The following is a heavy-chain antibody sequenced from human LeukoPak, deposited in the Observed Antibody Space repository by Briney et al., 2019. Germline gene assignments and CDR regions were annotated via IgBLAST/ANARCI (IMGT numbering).Heavy chain of an antibody. CDR1: GYTFTSYG. J-gene: IGHJ4*02. D-gene: IGHD3-22*01. CDR3: ARVVLEYYYDSSGSKPVDY. V-gene: IGHV1-18*01. CDR2: ISAYNGNT. Sequence: ASVKVSCKASGYTFTSYGISWVRQGPGQGLEWMGWISAYNGNTNYAQKLQGRVTMTTDTSTSTAYMELRSLRSDDTAVYYCARVVLEYYYDSSGSKPVDYWGQGTLVTVSS.